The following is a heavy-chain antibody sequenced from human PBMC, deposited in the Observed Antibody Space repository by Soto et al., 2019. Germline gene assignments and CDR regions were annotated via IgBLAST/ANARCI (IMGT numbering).Heavy chain of an antibody. V-gene: IGHV3-23*01. Sequence: GGSLRLSFAASGFTFKSYAVSWVRQAPGKGLEWVSVITGSGDSTYYADSVKGRFTISRDNSKNTLYLQMNSLRAEDTAVYYCAKELRHDYNLAYFAHWRQGTLVTVSS. CDR2: ITGSGDST. CDR1: GFTFKSYA. D-gene: IGHD4-4*01. CDR3: AKELRHDYNLAYFAH. J-gene: IGHJ4*02.